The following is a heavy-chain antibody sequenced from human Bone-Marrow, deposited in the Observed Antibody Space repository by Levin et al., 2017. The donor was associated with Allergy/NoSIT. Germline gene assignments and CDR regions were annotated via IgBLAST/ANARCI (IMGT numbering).Heavy chain of an antibody. CDR1: GFTFSNAW. Sequence: GGSLRLSCAASGFTFSNAWMSWVRQAPGKGLEWVGRIKSKTDGGTTDYAAPVKGRFTISRDDSKNTLYLQMNSLKTEDTAVYYCTTGPRLWFREHHHDAFDIWGQGTMVTVSS. CDR3: TTGPRLWFREHHHDAFDI. D-gene: IGHD3-10*01. V-gene: IGHV3-15*01. J-gene: IGHJ3*02. CDR2: IKSKTDGGTT.